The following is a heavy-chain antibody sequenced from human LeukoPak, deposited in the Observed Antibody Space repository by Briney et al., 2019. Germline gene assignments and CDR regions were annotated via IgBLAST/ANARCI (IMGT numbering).Heavy chain of an antibody. CDR1: GYTFTGYY. CDR3: AREYCSSTSCYAYFDY. CDR2: INPNSGGT. D-gene: IGHD2-2*01. J-gene: IGHJ4*02. Sequence: GASVKVSCKASGYTFTGYYMHWVRQAPGQGLEWMGWINPNSGGTNYAQKFQGWVTMTRDTPISTAYMVLSRLRSDDTAVYYCAREYCSSTSCYAYFDYWGQGTLVTVSS. V-gene: IGHV1-2*04.